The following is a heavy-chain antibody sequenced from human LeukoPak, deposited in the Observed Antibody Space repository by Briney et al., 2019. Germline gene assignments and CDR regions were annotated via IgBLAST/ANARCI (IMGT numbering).Heavy chain of an antibody. CDR3: ARGDYDILTGLYYFDY. J-gene: IGHJ4*02. D-gene: IGHD3-9*01. CDR1: GFTFSSYS. V-gene: IGHV3-21*01. CDR2: ISSSSSYI. Sequence: GGSLRLSCAASGFTFSSYSMNWVRQAPGKGLEWVSSISSSSSYIYYADSVKGRFTISRDNAMNSLYLQMNSLRAEDTAVYYCARGDYDILTGLYYFDYWGQGTLVTVSS.